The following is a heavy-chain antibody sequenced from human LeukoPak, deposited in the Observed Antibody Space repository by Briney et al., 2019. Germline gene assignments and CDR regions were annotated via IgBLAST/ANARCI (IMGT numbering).Heavy chain of an antibody. CDR1: GFTFSSYG. V-gene: IGHV3-33*01. Sequence: PGRSLRLSCAASGFTFSSYGMHWVRQAPGKGLEWVAIIYYDGNNKYYADSVKGRFTISRDNSQNTLYLQMNSLRAEDTAVYYCASQPLIAFGGTRDYWGQGTLVTVSS. D-gene: IGHD3-16*01. J-gene: IGHJ4*02. CDR3: ASQPLIAFGGTRDY. CDR2: IYYDGNNK.